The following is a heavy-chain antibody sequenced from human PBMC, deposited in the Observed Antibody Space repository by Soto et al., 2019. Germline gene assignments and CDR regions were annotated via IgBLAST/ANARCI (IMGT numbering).Heavy chain of an antibody. Sequence: ASVKVSCKTSGYTFTSYVISWVRQAPGQGLEWMGWISAYNGNTNYAQKLQGRVTMTTDTSTSTAYIELRSLRSDDTAVYYCARVSKGDVVRGVMVGAFDIWGLGTMVTVSS. V-gene: IGHV1-18*01. D-gene: IGHD3-10*01. CDR1: GYTFTSYV. CDR3: ARVSKGDVVRGVMVGAFDI. J-gene: IGHJ3*02. CDR2: ISAYNGNT.